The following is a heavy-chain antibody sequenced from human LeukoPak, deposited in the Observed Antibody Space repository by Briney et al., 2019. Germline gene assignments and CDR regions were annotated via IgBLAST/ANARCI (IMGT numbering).Heavy chain of an antibody. CDR3: ARASYGFTLDY. Sequence: PSETLFLTCTVSGGSISSGSYYWSWIRQPAGKGLEWIGRIYTSGSTNYNPSLKSRVTISVDTSKNQFSLKLSSVTAADTAVYYCARASYGFTLDYWGQGTLVTVSS. J-gene: IGHJ4*02. V-gene: IGHV4-61*02. D-gene: IGHD5-18*01. CDR1: GGSISSGSYY. CDR2: IYTSGST.